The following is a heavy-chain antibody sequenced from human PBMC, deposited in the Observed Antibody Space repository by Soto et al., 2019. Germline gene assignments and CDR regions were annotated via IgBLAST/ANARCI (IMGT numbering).Heavy chain of an antibody. CDR3: AKAPTVLRYFDWLLFFDY. Sequence: EVQLLESGGGLVQPGGSLRLSCAAPGFTFSSYAMSWVRQAPGKGLEWVSAISGSGGSTYYADSVKGRFTISRDNSKNTLYLQMNSLRAEDTAVYYCAKAPTVLRYFDWLLFFDYWGQGTLVTVSS. CDR2: ISGSGGST. CDR1: GFTFSSYA. V-gene: IGHV3-23*01. D-gene: IGHD3-9*01. J-gene: IGHJ4*02.